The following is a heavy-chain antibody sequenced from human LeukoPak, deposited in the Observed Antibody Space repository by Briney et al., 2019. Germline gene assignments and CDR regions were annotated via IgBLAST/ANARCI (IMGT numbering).Heavy chain of an antibody. D-gene: IGHD3-10*01. CDR2: IYHSGST. J-gene: IGHJ4*02. CDR3: ARDENYGSGSFHNN. V-gene: IGHV4-4*02. CDR1: GGSISSSNW. Sequence: PSETLSLTCAVSGGSISSSNWWSWVRQPPGKGLEWIGEIYHSGSTNYNPSLKSRVTISVDKSKNQFSLKLSSVTAADTAVYYCARDENYGSGSFHNNWGQGTLVTVSS.